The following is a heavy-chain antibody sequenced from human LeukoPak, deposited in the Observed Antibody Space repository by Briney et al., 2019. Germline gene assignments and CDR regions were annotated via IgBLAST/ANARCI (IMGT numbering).Heavy chain of an antibody. V-gene: IGHV1-69*05. J-gene: IGHJ5*02. CDR1: GGTFSSYA. CDR3: ARTGTDYPFDP. Sequence: SVKVSCKASGGTFSSYAIIWVRQAPGQGLEWMGGIIPIFGTANYAQKFQGRVTITTDESTSTAYMELSSLRSDDTALYYCARTGTDYPFDPWGQGTLVAVSS. D-gene: IGHD1-1*01. CDR2: IIPIFGTA.